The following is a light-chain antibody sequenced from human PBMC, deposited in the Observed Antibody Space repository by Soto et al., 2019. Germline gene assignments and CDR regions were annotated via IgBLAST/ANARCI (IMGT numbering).Light chain of an antibody. V-gene: IGLV2-14*01. J-gene: IGLJ1*01. CDR3: SSYTSSSTLDV. CDR2: EVS. CDR1: RSDVGGYNY. Sequence: QSVLTQPASVSGSPGQSITISCPGTRSDVGGYNYVSWYQQHPGKAPKLMIYEVSNRPSGVSNRFSGSKSGNTASLTISGLQAEDEADYYCSSYTSSSTLDVFGTGTKVTVL.